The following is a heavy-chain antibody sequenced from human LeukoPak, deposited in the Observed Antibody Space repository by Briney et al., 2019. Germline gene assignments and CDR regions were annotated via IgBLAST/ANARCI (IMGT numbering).Heavy chain of an antibody. CDR1: GFTFSNAW. J-gene: IGHJ4*02. Sequence: KPGRSLRLSCAASGFTFSNAWMSWVRQAPGKGLEWVGRIKSKTDGGTTDYAAPVKGRFTISRDDSKNTLYLQMNSLKTEDTAVYYCTTDMGYCGGDCSGFLGYWGQGTLVTVSS. D-gene: IGHD2-21*02. CDR3: TTDMGYCGGDCSGFLGY. CDR2: IKSKTDGGTT. V-gene: IGHV3-15*01.